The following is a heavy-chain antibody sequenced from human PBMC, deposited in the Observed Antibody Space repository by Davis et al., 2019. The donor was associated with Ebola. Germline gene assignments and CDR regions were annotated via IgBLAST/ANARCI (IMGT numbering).Heavy chain of an antibody. V-gene: IGHV3-23*01. CDR1: GFIFSSYA. J-gene: IGHJ5*02. D-gene: IGHD4-17*01. CDR3: AKVHPPTTVTTGWFDP. Sequence: PGGSLRPSCAASGFIFSSYAMSWFRQAPGKGLEWVSSISVRSITYHADSVKGRFTISRDNSKNTLYLQMNSLRAEDTAVYYCAKVHPPTTVTTGWFDPWGQGTLVTVSS. CDR2: ISVRSIT.